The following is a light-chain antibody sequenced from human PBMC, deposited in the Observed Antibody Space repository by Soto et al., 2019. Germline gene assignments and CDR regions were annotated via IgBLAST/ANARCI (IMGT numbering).Light chain of an antibody. CDR2: DAS. J-gene: IGKJ4*01. Sequence: VLTQSPATLSLSPGERATLSCRASQSVNTYLAWYQQRPGQAPRLLIYDASNRAAGSPARFSGSGSGTDFTLTISSLEPEDFAVYYCQQRQNWPPLTFGGGSVVEIK. CDR1: QSVNTY. V-gene: IGKV3-11*01. CDR3: QQRQNWPPLT.